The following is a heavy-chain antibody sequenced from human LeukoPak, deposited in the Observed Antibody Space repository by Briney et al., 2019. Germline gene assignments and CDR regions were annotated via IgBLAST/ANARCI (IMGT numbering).Heavy chain of an antibody. CDR2: IIPIFGTA. V-gene: IGHV1-69*13. J-gene: IGHJ4*02. CDR1: GGTFSSYA. D-gene: IGHD3-16*02. CDR3: ARDCVWGSCRYIFDY. Sequence: SVKVSCTASGGTFSSYAISWVRQAPGQGLEWMGGIIPIFGTANYAQKFQGRVTITADESTSTAYMELSSLRSEDTAVYYCARDCVWGSCRYIFDYWGQGTLVTVSS.